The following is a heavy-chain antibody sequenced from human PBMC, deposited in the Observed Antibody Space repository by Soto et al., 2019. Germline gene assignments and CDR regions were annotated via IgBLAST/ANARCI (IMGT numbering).Heavy chain of an antibody. CDR1: SGSISSSNW. CDR2: IYHSGST. V-gene: IGHV4-4*02. CDR3: ARGSNRGDYYFDY. J-gene: IGHJ4*02. D-gene: IGHD4-17*01. Sequence: SETLSLTCAVSSGSISSSNWWSWVRQPPGKGLEWIGEIYHSGSTNYNPSLKSRVTISVDKSKNQFSLKLSSVTAADTAVYYCARGSNRGDYYFDYWGQGTLVTVSS.